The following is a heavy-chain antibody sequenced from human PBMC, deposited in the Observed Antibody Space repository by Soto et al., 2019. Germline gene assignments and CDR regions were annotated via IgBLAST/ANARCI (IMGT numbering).Heavy chain of an antibody. CDR2: YHSGGST. Sequence: QVQLQESGSGLVKPSQSLSRTCTVSGVSLNTADTGWSWIRQSPGKGLEFIGYYHSGGSTYYDASFRSRVIIAADTSNSQFPLKLSSVTVADTDVYSCVRSRQMESGNDYGLDVWGQGTTVTVSS. D-gene: IGHD1-1*01. CDR3: VRSRQMESGNDYGLDV. J-gene: IGHJ6*02. CDR1: GVSLNTADTG. V-gene: IGHV4-30-4*01.